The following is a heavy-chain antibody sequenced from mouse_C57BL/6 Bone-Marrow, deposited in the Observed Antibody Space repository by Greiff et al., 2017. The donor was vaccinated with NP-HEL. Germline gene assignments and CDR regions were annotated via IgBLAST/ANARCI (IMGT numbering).Heavy chain of an antibody. Sequence: EVQLVASGGGLVKPGGSLKLSCAASGFTFSSYAMSWVRQTPEKRLEWVATISDGGSYTYYPDNVKGRVTISRDNAKNNLYLQMSHLKSEDTAMYYCARAYYYGSSYTFDYWGQGTTLTVSS. J-gene: IGHJ2*01. CDR3: ARAYYYGSSYTFDY. CDR2: ISDGGSYT. D-gene: IGHD1-1*01. CDR1: GFTFSSYA. V-gene: IGHV5-4*01.